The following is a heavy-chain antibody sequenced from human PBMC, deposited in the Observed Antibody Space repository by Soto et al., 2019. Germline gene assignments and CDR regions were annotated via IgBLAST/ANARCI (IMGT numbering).Heavy chain of an antibody. D-gene: IGHD3-10*01. CDR1: GGSISSGGYY. CDR3: ARGTYGSGMTSYYFDY. Sequence: SETLSLTCTVSGGSISSGGYYWSWIRQHPGKGLEWIGYIYYSGSTYYNPSLKSRVTISVDTSKNQFSLKLSSVTAADTAVYYCARGTYGSGMTSYYFDYWGQGTLVTVSS. CDR2: IYYSGST. V-gene: IGHV4-31*03. J-gene: IGHJ4*02.